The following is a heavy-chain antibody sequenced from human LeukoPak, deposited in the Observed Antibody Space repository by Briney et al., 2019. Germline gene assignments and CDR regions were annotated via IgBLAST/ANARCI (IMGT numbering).Heavy chain of an antibody. V-gene: IGHV3-64D*06. J-gene: IGHJ4*02. D-gene: IGHD5-12*01. CDR1: GXTFSSYA. Sequence: PGGSLRLSCSASGXTFSSYAMHWVRQAPGKGLEYVSAISSNGGSTYYADSVKGRFTISRDNSKNTLYLQMSSLRAEDTAVYYCVKDLGGYDLRGIDYWGQGTLVTVSS. CDR2: ISSNGGST. CDR3: VKDLGGYDLRGIDY.